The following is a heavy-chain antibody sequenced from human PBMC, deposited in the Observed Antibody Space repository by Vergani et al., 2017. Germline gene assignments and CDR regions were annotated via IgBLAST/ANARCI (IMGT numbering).Heavy chain of an antibody. CDR3: ARGTTEGSYSSGWYYYYGMDV. CDR1: GGSISSYY. CDR2: IYYSGST. D-gene: IGHD6-19*01. V-gene: IGHV4-59*01. Sequence: QVQLQESGPGLVKPSETLSLTCTVSGGSISSYYWSWIRQPPGKGLEWIGYIYYSGSTNYNPSLKSRVTISVDTSKDQFSLQLRSVTAADTAVYYCARGTTEGSYSSGWYYYYGMDVWGQGTTVTVSS. J-gene: IGHJ6*02.